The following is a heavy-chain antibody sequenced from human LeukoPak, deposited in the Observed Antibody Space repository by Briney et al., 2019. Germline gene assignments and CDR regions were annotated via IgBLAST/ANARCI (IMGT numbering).Heavy chain of an antibody. Sequence: GGSLRHSCAASGFTFCTYIMNWVRQAPGEGLEWVSSINSDGHISYTDSVKGRFTISRDNAKNSLYLQMNSLRAEDTAVDYCARDLVVREPRDCWGQGTLVTVSS. CDR3: ARDLVVREPRDC. V-gene: IGHV3-21*01. J-gene: IGHJ4*02. D-gene: IGHD3-10*01. CDR1: GFTFCTYI. CDR2: INSDGHI.